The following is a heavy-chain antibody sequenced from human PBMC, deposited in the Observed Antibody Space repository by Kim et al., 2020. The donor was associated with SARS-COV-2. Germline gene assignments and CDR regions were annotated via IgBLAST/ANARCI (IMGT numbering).Heavy chain of an antibody. Sequence: GGSLRLSCAASGFTFSSYAMSWVRQAPGKGLEWVSVIYSGGSSTYYADSVKGRFTISRDNSKNTLYLQMNSLRAEDTAVYYCAKERSSWPGAGGWFDPWGQGTLVTVSS. J-gene: IGHJ5*02. D-gene: IGHD6-13*01. V-gene: IGHV3-23*03. CDR1: GFTFSSYA. CDR3: AKERSSWPGAGGWFDP. CDR2: IYSGGSST.